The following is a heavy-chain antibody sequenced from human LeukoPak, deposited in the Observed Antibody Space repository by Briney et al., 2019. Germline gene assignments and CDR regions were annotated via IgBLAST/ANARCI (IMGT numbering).Heavy chain of an antibody. CDR2: IIPILGIA. D-gene: IGHD6-13*01. CDR3: ARMEQQLVEDY. Sequence: SVKVSCKASGGTFSSYAISWVRQAPGQGLEWMGRIIPILGIANYAQKFQGRVTITADKSTSTAYMELSSLRSEDTAVYYCARMEQQLVEDYWGQGTPVTVSS. CDR1: GGTFSSYA. V-gene: IGHV1-69*04. J-gene: IGHJ4*02.